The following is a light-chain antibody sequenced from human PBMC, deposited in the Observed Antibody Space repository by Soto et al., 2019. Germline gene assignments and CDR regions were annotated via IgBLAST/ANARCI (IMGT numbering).Light chain of an antibody. CDR2: EVS. J-gene: IGLJ1*01. CDR3: ISYAGSYTLYG. V-gene: IGLV2-14*01. Sequence: QSALTQPASVSGSPGQSITISCTGTSSDVGAYNFVSWYQHHPGKVPKVIIYEVSNRPSGISNRFSGSKSGNTASLTISGLQAEDEADYFCISYAGSYTLYGFGTGTKVTVL. CDR1: SSDVGAYNF.